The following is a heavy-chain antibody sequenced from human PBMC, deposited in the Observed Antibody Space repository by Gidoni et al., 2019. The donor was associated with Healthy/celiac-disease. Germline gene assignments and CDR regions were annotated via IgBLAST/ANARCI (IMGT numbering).Heavy chain of an antibody. CDR3: ARDSEDCTNGVCFGHYYYGMDV. J-gene: IGHJ6*02. CDR1: GGSLSSGGYY. D-gene: IGHD2-8*01. CDR2: IYYSGST. V-gene: IGHV4-31*03. Sequence: QVQLQESGPGLVKPSQTLSLTCTVSGGSLSSGGYYWSWIRQHPGKGLEWIGYIYYSGSTYYNPSLKSRVTISVDTSKNQFSLKLSSVTAADTAVYYCARDSEDCTNGVCFGHYYYGMDVWGQGTTVTVSS.